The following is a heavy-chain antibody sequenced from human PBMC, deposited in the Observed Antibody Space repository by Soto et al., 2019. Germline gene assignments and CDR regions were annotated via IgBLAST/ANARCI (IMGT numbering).Heavy chain of an antibody. CDR2: IYSGGST. J-gene: IGHJ4*02. CDR1: GFTFSSYA. D-gene: IGHD3-22*01. Sequence: GGSLRLSCAASGFTFSSYAMSWVRQAPGKGLEWVSVIYSGGSTYYADSVKGRFTISRDNSKNTLYLQMKSLRAEDTAVYFCARGPGDYYDSSGYYLAYWGQGTLVTVSS. V-gene: IGHV3-66*01. CDR3: ARGPGDYYDSSGYYLAY.